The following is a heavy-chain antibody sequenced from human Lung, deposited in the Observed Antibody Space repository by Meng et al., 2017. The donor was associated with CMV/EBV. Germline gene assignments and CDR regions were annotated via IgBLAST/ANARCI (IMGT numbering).Heavy chain of an antibody. CDR3: ASGTPGRSYCDY. D-gene: IGHD2-15*01. J-gene: IGHJ4*02. Sequence: QVRLLQSGAAVEKPGASVRSSCKASGYTFGSYGICWVRQAPGQGLEWMGWFVNYVDTYPAPKFQGRVTMTTDTHTNTAFMELRSLTSDDTAVYYCASGTPGRSYCDYWGQGTLVTVSS. CDR1: GYTFGSYG. CDR2: FVNYVDT. V-gene: IGHV1-18*01.